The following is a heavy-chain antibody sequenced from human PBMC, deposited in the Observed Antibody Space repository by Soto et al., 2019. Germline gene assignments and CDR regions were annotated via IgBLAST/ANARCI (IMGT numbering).Heavy chain of an antibody. Sequence: EVQLVESGGGLVQPGRSLRLSCAASGVKFDDYAMHWVRQAPGKGLEWVSGISWNSGSIGYADSVKGRFTISRDNAKNSLYLQMNSLRVEDTALYFCARANLLPFYGMDVWGQGTTVTVSS. V-gene: IGHV3-9*01. J-gene: IGHJ6*02. CDR1: GVKFDDYA. CDR3: ARANLLPFYGMDV. CDR2: ISWNSGSI. D-gene: IGHD2-15*01.